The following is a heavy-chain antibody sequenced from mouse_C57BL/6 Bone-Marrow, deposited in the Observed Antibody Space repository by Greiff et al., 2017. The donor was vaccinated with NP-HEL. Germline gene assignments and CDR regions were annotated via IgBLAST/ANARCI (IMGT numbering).Heavy chain of an antibody. CDR1: GFTFSSYG. CDR2: ISSGGSYT. CDR3: ARPRLAWFAY. J-gene: IGHJ3*01. V-gene: IGHV5-6*01. Sequence: EVKLVESGGDLVKPGGSLKLSCAASGFTFSSYGMSWVRQTPDKRLEWVATISSGGSYTYYPDSVKGRFTISRDNAKNTLYLQMSSLKSEDTAMYYCARPRLAWFAYWGKGTLVTVSA.